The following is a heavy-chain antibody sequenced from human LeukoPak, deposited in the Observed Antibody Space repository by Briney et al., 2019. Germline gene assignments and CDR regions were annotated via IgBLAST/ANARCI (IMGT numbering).Heavy chain of an antibody. CDR3: ARRRAVAGQYYFDF. J-gene: IGHJ4*02. V-gene: IGHV5-51*01. Sequence: GESLKISCKGSGYSFTSYWIGWVRQMPGKGLEWMGIIYPGDSKTRYSPSFQGQVTISAGKSISTAYLQWSSLKASDTAMYYCARRRAVAGQYYFDFWGQGTLVTVSS. CDR2: IYPGDSKT. CDR1: GYSFTSYW. D-gene: IGHD6-19*01.